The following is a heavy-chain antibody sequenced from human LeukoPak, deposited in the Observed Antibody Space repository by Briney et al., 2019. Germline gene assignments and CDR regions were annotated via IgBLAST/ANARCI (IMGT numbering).Heavy chain of an antibody. V-gene: IGHV3-21*01. D-gene: IGHD3-22*01. CDR3: ARALNYYDSSVSWAFDI. J-gene: IGHJ3*02. Sequence: GRSLRLSCAASGFTFSSYSMNWVRQAPGKGLEWVSSISSSSSYIYYADSVKGRFTISRDNAKNSLYLQMNSLRAEDTAVYYCARALNYYDSSVSWAFDIWGQGTMVTVSS. CDR2: ISSSSSYI. CDR1: GFTFSSYS.